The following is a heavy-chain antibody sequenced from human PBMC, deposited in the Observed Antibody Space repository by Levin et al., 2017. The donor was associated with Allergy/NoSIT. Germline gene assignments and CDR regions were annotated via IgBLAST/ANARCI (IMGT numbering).Heavy chain of an antibody. CDR3: ASSGWPDY. V-gene: IGHV3-21*01. Sequence: GESLKISCAASGFTFSSYSMNWVRQAPGKGLEWVSSISSSSSYIYYADSVKGRFTISRDNAKNSLYLQMNSLRAEDTAVYYCASSGWPDYWGQGTLVTVSS. J-gene: IGHJ4*02. CDR2: ISSSSSYI. CDR1: GFTFSSYS. D-gene: IGHD6-19*01.